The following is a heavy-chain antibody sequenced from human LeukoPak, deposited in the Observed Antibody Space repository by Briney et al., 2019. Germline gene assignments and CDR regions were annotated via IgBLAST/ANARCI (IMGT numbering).Heavy chain of an antibody. CDR3: ARGGYCSGGSCYGNWYFDL. V-gene: IGHV1-2*02. J-gene: IGHJ2*01. Sequence: ASVKVSCKASGYTFTGYYMHWVRQAPGQGLEWMGWINPNTGGTNFAQKFQGRVSMTRDTSISTAYMELSSLRSEGTAVYYCARGGYCSGGSCYGNWYFDLWGRGTLVTVSS. CDR2: INPNTGGT. D-gene: IGHD2-15*01. CDR1: GYTFTGYY.